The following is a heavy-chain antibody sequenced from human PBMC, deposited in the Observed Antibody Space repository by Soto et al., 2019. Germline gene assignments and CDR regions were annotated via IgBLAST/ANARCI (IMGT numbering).Heavy chain of an antibody. V-gene: IGHV3-30-3*01. D-gene: IGHD7-27*01. J-gene: IGHJ3*02. CDR3: ARDPGDRHAFDI. CDR2: ISYDGSNK. CDR1: GFTFSSYA. Sequence: GESLKISCAASGFTFSSYAMHWVRQAPGKGLEWVAVISYDGSNKYYADSVKGRFTISRDNSKNTLYLQMNSLRAEDTAVYYCARDPGDRHAFDIWGQGTMVTVSS.